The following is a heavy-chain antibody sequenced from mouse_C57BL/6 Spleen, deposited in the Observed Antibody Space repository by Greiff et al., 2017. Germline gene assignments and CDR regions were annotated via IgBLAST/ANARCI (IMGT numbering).Heavy chain of an antibody. CDR3: ARRYYGSDVFDY. V-gene: IGHV1-69*01. CDR2: IDPSDSYT. CDR1: GYTFTSYW. D-gene: IGHD1-1*01. J-gene: IGHJ2*01. Sequence: QVQLQQPGAELVMPGASVKLSCKASGYTFTSYWMHWVKQRPGQGLEWIGEIDPSDSYTNYNQKLKGKSTLTVDKSSSTAYMQLSSLTSEDSAVYYCARRYYGSDVFDYWGQGTTLTVSS.